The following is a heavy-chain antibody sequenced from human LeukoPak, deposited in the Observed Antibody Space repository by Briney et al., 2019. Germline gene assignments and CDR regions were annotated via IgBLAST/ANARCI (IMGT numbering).Heavy chain of an antibody. CDR1: GFTFSSYW. J-gene: IGHJ6*02. Sequence: GGSLRLSCAASGFTFSSYWMNWARQAPGKGLEWVASINHNGSVNYYVDFVKGRFTISRDNAKNSLYLQMSNLRAEDTAVYFCARGGGLDVWGQGATVTVSS. V-gene: IGHV3-7*03. CDR3: ARGGGLDV. D-gene: IGHD3-16*01. CDR2: INHNGSVN.